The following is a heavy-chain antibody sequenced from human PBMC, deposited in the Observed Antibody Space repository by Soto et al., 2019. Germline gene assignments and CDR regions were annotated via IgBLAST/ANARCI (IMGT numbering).Heavy chain of an antibody. Sequence: QVQLVQSGAEVKKPGSSVKVSCKASGGTFSSYAISWVRQAPGQGLEWMGGIIPIFGTANYAQKFQGRVTIIADESTSTAYMELSSLRSEDTAVYYCARSTSPYYYDSSGYSHFQHWGQGTLVTVSS. V-gene: IGHV1-69*01. CDR1: GGTFSSYA. CDR3: ARSTSPYYYDSSGYSHFQH. J-gene: IGHJ1*01. D-gene: IGHD3-22*01. CDR2: IIPIFGTA.